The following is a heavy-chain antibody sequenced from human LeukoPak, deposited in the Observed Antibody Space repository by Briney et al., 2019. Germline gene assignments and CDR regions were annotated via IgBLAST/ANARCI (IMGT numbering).Heavy chain of an antibody. Sequence: PSQTLSLTCTVSGGSISSGDYYWSWIRQPPGKGLEWIGYIYYSGSTYYNPSLKSRVTISVDTSKNQFSLKLSSVTAADTAVYYCARGYYGGKRGLNYWGQGTLVTVSS. D-gene: IGHD4-23*01. CDR2: IYYSGST. V-gene: IGHV4-30-4*08. CDR1: GGSISSGDYY. CDR3: ARGYYGGKRGLNY. J-gene: IGHJ4*02.